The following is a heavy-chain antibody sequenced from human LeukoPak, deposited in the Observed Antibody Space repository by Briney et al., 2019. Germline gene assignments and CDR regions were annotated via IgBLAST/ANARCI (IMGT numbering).Heavy chain of an antibody. J-gene: IGHJ4*02. V-gene: IGHV1-18*01. CDR1: GYTFTSYG. D-gene: IGHD3-16*01. CDR2: ISAYNGNT. CDR3: ARGDPEGQRGHYFDY. Sequence: ASVKVSCKASGYTFTSYGISWVRQAPGQGLEWMGWISAYNGNTNYAQKLQGRVTMTTDTSTSTAYMELRSLRSDDTAVYYCARGDPEGQRGHYFDYWGQGTLVTVSS.